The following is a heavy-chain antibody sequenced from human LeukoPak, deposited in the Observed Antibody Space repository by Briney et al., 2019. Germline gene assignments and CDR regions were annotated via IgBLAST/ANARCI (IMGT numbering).Heavy chain of an antibody. J-gene: IGHJ4*02. CDR2: IYYSGNT. V-gene: IGHV4-39*07. Sequence: SETLSLTCTVSGGSISSSSSYWGWIRQPPGKGLEWIGSIYYSGNTYYNPSLKSRVTISVDTSKNDFSLKLTSVTAEDTAVYYCAKAGGRSYLGGYWGQGTLVTVSS. CDR1: GGSISSSSSY. D-gene: IGHD1-26*01. CDR3: AKAGGRSYLGGY.